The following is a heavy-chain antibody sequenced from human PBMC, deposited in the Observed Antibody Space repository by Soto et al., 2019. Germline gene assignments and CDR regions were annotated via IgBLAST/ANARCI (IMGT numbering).Heavy chain of an antibody. V-gene: IGHV3-30*18. Sequence: PAGCLGLSCSASGVPFSSYVMHGVRPTPGKGLEWVAVISYDGSNKYYADSVKGRFTISRDNSKNTLYLQMNSLRAEDTAVYYCAKVPTYDFWSGLLGWGQGTLV. CDR2: ISYDGSNK. CDR1: GVPFSSYV. D-gene: IGHD3-3*01. CDR3: AKVPTYDFWSGLLG. J-gene: IGHJ4*02.